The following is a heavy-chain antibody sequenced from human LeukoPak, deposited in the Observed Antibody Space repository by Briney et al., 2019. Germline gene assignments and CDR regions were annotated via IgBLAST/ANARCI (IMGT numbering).Heavy chain of an antibody. D-gene: IGHD4-17*01. CDR2: ISYIGST. J-gene: IGHJ3*02. CDR1: GGSISSHY. V-gene: IGHV4-59*11. Sequence: PSETLSLTCTVSGGSISSHYWSWIRQPPGKGLEWIGYISYIGSTNYNPSLRRRVHISVDTSKDQFSLKLSSVTAADTAVYFCARDPTTVTKGLDIWGQGTMVTVSS. CDR3: ARDPTTVTKGLDI.